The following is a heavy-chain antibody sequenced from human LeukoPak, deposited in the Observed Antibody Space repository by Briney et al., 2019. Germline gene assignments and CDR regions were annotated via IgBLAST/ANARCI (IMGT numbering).Heavy chain of an antibody. CDR2: INHSGST. D-gene: IGHD3-10*01. CDR1: GGSFSGYY. Sequence: PSETLSLTCADFGGSFSGYYWSWIRQPPGKGLEWIGEINHSGSTNYNPSLKSRVTISGDMSKNQFSLKLSPVTAADTAVYYCARGRVYYAPFDYWGQGTLVTVSS. CDR3: ARGRVYYAPFDY. V-gene: IGHV4-34*01. J-gene: IGHJ4*02.